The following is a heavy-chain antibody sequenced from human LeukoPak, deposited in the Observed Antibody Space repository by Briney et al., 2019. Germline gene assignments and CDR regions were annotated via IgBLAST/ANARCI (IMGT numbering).Heavy chain of an antibody. CDR3: ARGERDFDH. CDR1: GLSFSDSA. J-gene: IGHJ4*02. D-gene: IGHD3-16*01. Sequence: PGRSLRLSCTFSGLSFSDSAVTWVRQAAGKGLEWIGCTRSKVYGGTTEYAASVKGRITISRDESKSIAYLQMDSLTTEDTAVYFCARGERDFDHWGQGTLVTVPS. CDR2: TRSKVYGGTT. V-gene: IGHV3-49*04.